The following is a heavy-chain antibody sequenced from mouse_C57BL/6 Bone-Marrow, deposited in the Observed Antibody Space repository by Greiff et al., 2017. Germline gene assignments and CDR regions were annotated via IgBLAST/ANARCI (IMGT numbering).Heavy chain of an antibody. Sequence: VQLQQPGAELVRPGTSVKVSCKASGYAFTNYLIEWVKQRPGQGLEWIGVINPGSGGTNYNDKFKGKATLTADKSSSTAYMQLSSLTSEDSAVYVCARSKSWDSWFAYWGQGTLVTVSS. CDR3: ARSKSWDSWFAY. V-gene: IGHV1-54*01. D-gene: IGHD4-1*01. CDR2: INPGSGGT. CDR1: GYAFTNYL. J-gene: IGHJ3*01.